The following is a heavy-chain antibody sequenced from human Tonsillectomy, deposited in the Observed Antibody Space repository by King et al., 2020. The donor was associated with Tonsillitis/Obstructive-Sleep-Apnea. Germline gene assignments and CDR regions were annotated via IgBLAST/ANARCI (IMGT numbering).Heavy chain of an antibody. Sequence: QMQLQESGPGLVKPSETLSLTCTVSGGSISSSSYYWGWIRQPPGKGLEWIGSIYYCGSTYYNPSLKSRVTISVDTSKNQFSLKLSSVTAADTAVYYCARVNYYDSSAFDYWGQGTLVTVSS. V-gene: IGHV4-39*01. CDR3: ARVNYYDSSAFDY. J-gene: IGHJ4*02. CDR2: IYYCGST. CDR1: GGSISSSSYY. D-gene: IGHD3-22*01.